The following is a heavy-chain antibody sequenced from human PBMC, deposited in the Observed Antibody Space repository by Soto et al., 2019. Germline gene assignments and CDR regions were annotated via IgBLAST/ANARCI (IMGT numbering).Heavy chain of an antibody. CDR3: ARGGSFDY. CDR1: GFTFSTFG. Sequence: QVQLVESGGGVVQPGRSLRLSCAASGFTFSTFGLHWVRQAPGKGLEWVAIITHDGGYKSYAESLKGRFTISRDNSKSSLYLQMDSLRAEDTAVYYCARGGSFDYWGQGTQVTVSP. J-gene: IGHJ4*02. CDR2: ITHDGGYK. D-gene: IGHD1-26*01. V-gene: IGHV3-30*03.